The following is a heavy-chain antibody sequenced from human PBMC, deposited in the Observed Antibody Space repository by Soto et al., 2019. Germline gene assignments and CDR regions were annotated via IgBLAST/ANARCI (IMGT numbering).Heavy chain of an antibody. J-gene: IGHJ5*02. CDR1: GFTFSSYG. V-gene: IGHV3-33*01. D-gene: IGHD3-10*01. CDR2: MWYDGSNK. CDR3: ARDGSGSGIRTDWFDP. Sequence: QVQLVESGGGVVQPGRSLRLSCAASGFTFSSYGMHWVRQAPGKGLEWVAVMWYDGSNKYYADSVKGRFTISRDNSKNTRYRQMSSLRAEDTAVYYCARDGSGSGIRTDWFDPWGQGTLVTVSS.